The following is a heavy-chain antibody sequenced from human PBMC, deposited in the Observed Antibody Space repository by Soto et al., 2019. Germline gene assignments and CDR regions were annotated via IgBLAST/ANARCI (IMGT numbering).Heavy chain of an antibody. CDR1: GDSINSDNYY. Sequence: QLQLQESGPGLVKPSETLSLTCSVSGDSINSDNYYWGWIRQPPGKGLEWIGSIYYRGNTYYNRSLKTRVTISQDKSKSQFSLKLNYVTAADSAVYFCARLEGLATISYYFDYWGQGTLVTVSS. CDR2: IYYRGNT. D-gene: IGHD3-9*01. V-gene: IGHV4-39*01. J-gene: IGHJ4*02. CDR3: ARLEGLATISYYFDY.